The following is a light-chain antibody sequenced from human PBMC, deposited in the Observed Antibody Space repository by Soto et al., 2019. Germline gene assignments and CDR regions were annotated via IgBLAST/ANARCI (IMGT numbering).Light chain of an antibody. V-gene: IGKV1-5*03. CDR2: KAS. Sequence: DIQVTQSPSTLSASVGDRVTITCRASQNINDLLAWYQQKPGKAPNLLIYKASSLESGVPSRFSGSGYGTESTLTISSLQPDDFATFYCQQYSTYSRAFGQGTKVDIK. CDR1: QNINDL. CDR3: QQYSTYSRA. J-gene: IGKJ1*01.